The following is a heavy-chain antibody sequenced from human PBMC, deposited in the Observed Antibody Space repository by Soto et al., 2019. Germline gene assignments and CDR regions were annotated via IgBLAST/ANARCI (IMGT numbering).Heavy chain of an antibody. CDR2: INPDNGNT. D-gene: IGHD2-2*01. CDR3: ARGIATGQLNP. V-gene: IGHV1-3*01. Sequence: GASVKVSCMASGYTFTRYTINWVRQAPGQRLEWMGWINPDNGNTKSSQKFQDRVIITRDTSASTAYMDLSSLRSEDTAVYYCARGIATGQLNPWGQGTLVTVSS. CDR1: GYTFTRYT. J-gene: IGHJ5*02.